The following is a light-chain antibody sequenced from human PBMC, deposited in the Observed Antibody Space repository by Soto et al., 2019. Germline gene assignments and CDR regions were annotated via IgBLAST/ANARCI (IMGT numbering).Light chain of an antibody. CDR2: GAS. CDR3: QQYGNSSWT. J-gene: IGKJ1*01. Sequence: VMTQSPATLSVSPRERATLSCRASQSVGSNLAWYQQRPGQAPRLLIYGASTRATGIPARFSGSGSGTDFALTISRLETEDFAVYFCQQYGNSSWTFGQGTKVDIK. V-gene: IGKV3-15*01. CDR1: QSVGSN.